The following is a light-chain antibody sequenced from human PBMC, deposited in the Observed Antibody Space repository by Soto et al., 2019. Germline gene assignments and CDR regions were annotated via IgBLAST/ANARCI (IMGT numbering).Light chain of an antibody. J-gene: IGLJ1*01. Sequence: QSALTQPASVSGSPGQPITISCTGTSTDVGRYNYVSWYQQHPGKAPKLMIYDVANRPSGVSNRFSGSKSGITASLTISGLQAEDEADYYCRSYTTSSTYVFGTGTKVTVL. CDR1: STDVGRYNY. CDR3: RSYTTSSTYV. V-gene: IGLV2-14*01. CDR2: DVA.